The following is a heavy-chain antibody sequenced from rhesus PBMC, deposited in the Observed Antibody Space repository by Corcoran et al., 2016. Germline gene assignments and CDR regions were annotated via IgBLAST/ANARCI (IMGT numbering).Heavy chain of an antibody. CDR3: ARDRAGGFDY. CDR1: GFTFSDYY. Sequence: EVQLMESGGGLAKPGGSLRLSCAASGFTFSDYYMDWVRQAPGKGLVWVSRISNGGNSTWYADSVKGRFTISRENAKNTLYLQMNSLRTEDTAVYYCARDRAGGFDYWGQGVLVTVSS. J-gene: IGHJ4*01. V-gene: IGHV3-178*01. CDR2: ISNGGNST. D-gene: IGHD1-1*01.